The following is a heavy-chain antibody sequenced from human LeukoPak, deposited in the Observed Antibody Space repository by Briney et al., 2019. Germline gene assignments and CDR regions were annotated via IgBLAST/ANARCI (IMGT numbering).Heavy chain of an antibody. CDR2: INPNSGGT. CDR1: GYTFTGYY. Sequence: EASVKVSCKASGYTFTGYYMHWVRQGPGQGLEWMGWINPNSGGTNYAQKFQGRVTMTRDTSISTAYMELSRLRSDDTAVYYCARGMSGVIVATTDYWGQGTLVTVSS. V-gene: IGHV1-2*02. CDR3: ARGMSGVIVATTDY. J-gene: IGHJ4*02. D-gene: IGHD5-12*01.